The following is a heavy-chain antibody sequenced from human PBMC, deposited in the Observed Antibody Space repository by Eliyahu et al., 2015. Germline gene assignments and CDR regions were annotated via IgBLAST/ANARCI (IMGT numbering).Heavy chain of an antibody. CDR2: SGRGT. CDR1: GYTFNNFY. Sequence: QVQLVQSGAEVKKPGASVKVSCKATGYTFNNFYILSGRGTTYAQRFQGSVTMTADTSTSTVYMELSSLTSDDTAFYYCARALSSYHFDYWGQGTLVTVSS. J-gene: IGHJ4*01. CDR3: ARALSSYHFDY. D-gene: IGHD6-13*01. V-gene: IGHV1-46*02.